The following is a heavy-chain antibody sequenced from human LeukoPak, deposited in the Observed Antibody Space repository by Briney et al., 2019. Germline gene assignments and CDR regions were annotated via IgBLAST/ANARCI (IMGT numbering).Heavy chain of an antibody. D-gene: IGHD2-2*02. Sequence: PSETLSLTCTVSGGSISSFLWSWIRQPPGKGLEWIGYINYSGTTNYNPSHKSRVTISVHTSKNQFSLNLSSVTAADTAVYYCARQYCSRSSCYNFDYWGLGTLVTVSS. CDR3: ARQYCSRSSCYNFDY. J-gene: IGHJ4*02. V-gene: IGHV4-59*08. CDR2: INYSGTT. CDR1: GGSISSFL.